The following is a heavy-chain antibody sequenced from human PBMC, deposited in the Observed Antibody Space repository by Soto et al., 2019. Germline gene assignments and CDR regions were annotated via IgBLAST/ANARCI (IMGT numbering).Heavy chain of an antibody. J-gene: IGHJ4*02. V-gene: IGHV3-23*01. CDR1: GVTCSSYA. CDR2: ITGDGSNK. D-gene: IGHD3-22*01. CDR3: AKHTYFYDTSGYYIFAY. Sequence: SLRLSCAASGVTCSSYAMSWVRQAPGKGLEWVAGITGDGSNKYYTDSVKGRFTISRDNSKNTLYLQMNSLRAEDTAVYYCAKHTYFYDTSGYYIFAYWGQGTLVTSPQ.